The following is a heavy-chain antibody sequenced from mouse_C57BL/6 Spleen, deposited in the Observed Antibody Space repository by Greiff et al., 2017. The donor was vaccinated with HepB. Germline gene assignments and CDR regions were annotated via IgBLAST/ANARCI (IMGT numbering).Heavy chain of an antibody. V-gene: IGHV5-4*01. CDR2: ISDGGSYT. J-gene: IGHJ3*01. D-gene: IGHD2-2*01. CDR1: GFTFSSYA. CDR3: ARDKGDGYDGRFAY. Sequence: EVKLVESGGGLVKPGGSLKLSCAASGFTFSSYAMSWVRQTPEKRLEWVATISDGGSYTYYPDNVKGRFTISRDNAKNNLYLQLSHLQSEDTAMYYCARDKGDGYDGRFAYWGQGTLVTVSA.